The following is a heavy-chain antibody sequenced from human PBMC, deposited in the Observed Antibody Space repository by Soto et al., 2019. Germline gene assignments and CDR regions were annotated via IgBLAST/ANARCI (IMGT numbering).Heavy chain of an antibody. Sequence: GASVKVSCKASGYTFTSYGISWVRQAPGQGLEWMGWISAYNGNTNYAQKLQGRVTMTTDTSTSTAYMELRSLRSDDTAVYYCARFSRQQMVKSIRRPSVMDVWGQGTKVTVSS. D-gene: IGHD6-13*01. CDR1: GYTFTSYG. CDR3: ARFSRQQMVKSIRRPSVMDV. V-gene: IGHV1-18*04. J-gene: IGHJ6*02. CDR2: ISAYNGNT.